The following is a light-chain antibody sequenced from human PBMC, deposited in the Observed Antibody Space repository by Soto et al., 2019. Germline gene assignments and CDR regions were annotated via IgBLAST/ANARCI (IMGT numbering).Light chain of an antibody. Sequence: QYVLTQPPSVSGAPGQRVTISCTGSSSNIGAGYDVHWYRHLPGTAPKLLIYGNSNRPSGVPDRFSGSKSGTSASLAITGLQAKDEADYYCQSYDSSLSGVVFGGGTKLTVL. CDR2: GNS. V-gene: IGLV1-40*01. CDR1: SSNIGAGYD. CDR3: QSYDSSLSGVV. J-gene: IGLJ2*01.